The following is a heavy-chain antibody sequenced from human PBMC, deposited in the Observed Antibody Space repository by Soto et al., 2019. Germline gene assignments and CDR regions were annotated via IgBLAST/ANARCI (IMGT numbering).Heavy chain of an antibody. CDR1: GFTVSSKC. V-gene: IGHV3-66*01. CDR2: IYSDDST. J-gene: IGHJ4*02. Sequence: PGGSLRLSCAASGFTVSSKCVSWVRQAPGKGLEWVSLIYSDDSTYYADSVKGRFTISRDNSKNTLYLQMNSLRAEDTAAYYCARCEGDSSGSYFDYWGQGALVTVSS. CDR3: ARCEGDSSGSYFDY. D-gene: IGHD3-22*01.